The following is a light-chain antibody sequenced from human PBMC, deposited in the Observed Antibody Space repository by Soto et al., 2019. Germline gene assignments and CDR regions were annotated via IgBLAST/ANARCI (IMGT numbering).Light chain of an antibody. J-gene: IGKJ4*01. V-gene: IGKV1-12*02. CDR1: QGISSY. CDR2: ASS. CDR3: QQLRSYPST. Sequence: DIQMTQSPSSVSASVGDRITITCRARQGISSYLAWYHQTPGKAPTLLIYASSTSQSGVPSRYSGSGFGTDFTLTISSLQAEDFASYYCQQLRSYPSTFDGGTKVDIK.